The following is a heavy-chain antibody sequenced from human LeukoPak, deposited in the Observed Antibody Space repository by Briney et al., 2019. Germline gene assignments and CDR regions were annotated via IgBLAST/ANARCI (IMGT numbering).Heavy chain of an antibody. CDR3: ARGRPDYYDSSGYHLEY. CDR2: IYYSGST. CDR1: GGSISSGDYY. J-gene: IGHJ4*02. D-gene: IGHD3-22*01. Sequence: PSETLSLTCTVSGGSISSGDYYWSWIRQPPGKGLEWIGYIYYSGSTYYNPSLKSRVTISVDTSKNQFSLKLSSVTAADTAVYYCARGRPDYYDSSGYHLEYWGQGTLVTVSS. V-gene: IGHV4-30-4*01.